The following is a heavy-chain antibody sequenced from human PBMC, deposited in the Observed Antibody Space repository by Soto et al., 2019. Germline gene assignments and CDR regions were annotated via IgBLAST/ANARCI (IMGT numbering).Heavy chain of an antibody. CDR2: IYYSGST. CDR3: ASRTPTGTTSGDDAFDI. D-gene: IGHD1-1*01. CDR1: GGSISSSSYY. Sequence: SETLSLTCTVSGGSISSSSYYWGWIRQPPGKGLEWIGSIYYSGSTYYNPSLKSRVTISVDTSKNQFSLKLSSVTAADTAVYYCASRTPTGTTSGDDAFDIWGPGTMVTVSS. J-gene: IGHJ3*02. V-gene: IGHV4-39*01.